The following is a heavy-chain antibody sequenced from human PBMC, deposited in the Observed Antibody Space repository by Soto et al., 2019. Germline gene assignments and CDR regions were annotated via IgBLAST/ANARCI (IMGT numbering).Heavy chain of an antibody. V-gene: IGHV4-59*01. CDR1: GISISNYY. CDR2: IYDSGST. CDR3: ARDLLRFNGDH. D-gene: IGHD3-3*01. J-gene: IGHJ4*02. Sequence: QVQLQESGPGLVKPSETLSLTCTVSGISISNYYWSWIRQPPGKGLEWIGYIYDSGSTNYNPSLTSXXTXSXXMSKTHFSLNLNSVTAADTAVYYCARDLLRFNGDHWGQGTLVTVSS.